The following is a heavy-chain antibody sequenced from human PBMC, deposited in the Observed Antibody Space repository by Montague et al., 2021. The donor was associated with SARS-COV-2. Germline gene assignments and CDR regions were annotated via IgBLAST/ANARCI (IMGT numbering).Heavy chain of an antibody. D-gene: IGHD2-2*01. CDR2: IYNTGRT. CDR1: GGSVTSGDYY. Sequence: SETLSLTCTVSGGSVTSGDYYWTWIRQPPGKELEWIGYIYNTGRTNYNPSLKSRVTISMDTSKNQFSLKVDSVSAADTAVYYCATEIPAYAVYGLWGQGTMVTVSS. J-gene: IGHJ4*03. V-gene: IGHV4-61*08. CDR3: ATEIPAYAVYGL.